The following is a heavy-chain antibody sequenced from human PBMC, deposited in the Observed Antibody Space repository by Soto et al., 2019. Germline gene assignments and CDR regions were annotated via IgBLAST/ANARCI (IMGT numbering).Heavy chain of an antibody. J-gene: IGHJ4*02. D-gene: IGHD3-16*01. CDR1: GFNVMSYW. CDR2: VKEDGSEL. CDR3: ARDIGFDYVN. V-gene: IGHV3-7*01. Sequence: GGSLRLSCAVSGFNVMSYWMSWVRQAPGKGLEWVASVKEDGSELYYLHSVRGRFSISRDSAGNTLHLTMNYLSAEDTGVYFCARDIGFDYVNWGQGIPVTVSS.